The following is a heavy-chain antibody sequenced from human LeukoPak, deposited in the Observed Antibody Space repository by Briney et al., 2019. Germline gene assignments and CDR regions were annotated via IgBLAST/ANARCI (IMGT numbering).Heavy chain of an antibody. CDR2: IIPILGIA. CDR3: AKEPESPHNWFDP. V-gene: IGHV1-69*04. Sequence: SVKVSCKASGGTFSSYAISWVRQAPGQGLEWMGRIIPILGIANYAQKFQGRVTITADKFTSTAYMELSSLRSEDTAVYYCAKEPESPHNWFDPWGQGTLVTVSS. J-gene: IGHJ5*02. CDR1: GGTFSSYA.